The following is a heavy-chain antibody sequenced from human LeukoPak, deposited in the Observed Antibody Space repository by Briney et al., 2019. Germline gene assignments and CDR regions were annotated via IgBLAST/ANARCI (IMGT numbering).Heavy chain of an antibody. J-gene: IGHJ4*02. CDR2: VNPNSGNT. Sequence: ASVKVSCKASGYTFTSYDINWVRQATGQGLEWMGWVNPNSGNTGYAQKFQGWVTMTRDTSISTAYMELSRLRSDDTAVYYCAREMGPYYYDSSGYHYFDYWGQGTLVTVSS. D-gene: IGHD3-22*01. CDR3: AREMGPYYYDSSGYHYFDY. V-gene: IGHV1-8*02. CDR1: GYTFTSYD.